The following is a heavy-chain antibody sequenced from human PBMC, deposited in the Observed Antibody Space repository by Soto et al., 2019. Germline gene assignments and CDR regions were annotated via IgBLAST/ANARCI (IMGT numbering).Heavy chain of an antibody. CDR3: ARWGGSGSPVQIHYYYYGMDV. V-gene: IGHV4-59*01. D-gene: IGHD1-26*01. Sequence: SETLSLTCTVSGGSISSYYWSWIRQPPGKGLEWIGYIYYSGSTNYNPSLKSRVTISVDTSKNQFSLKLSSVTAADTAVYYCARWGGSGSPVQIHYYYYGMDVWGQGTTVTVSS. CDR1: GGSISSYY. J-gene: IGHJ6*02. CDR2: IYYSGST.